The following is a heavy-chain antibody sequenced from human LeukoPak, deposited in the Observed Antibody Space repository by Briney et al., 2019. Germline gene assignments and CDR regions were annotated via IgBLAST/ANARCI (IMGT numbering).Heavy chain of an antibody. CDR3: ASRSASGNWFLHY. CDR2: INAHSGDT. CDR1: GDTFTGQY. V-gene: IGHV1-2*02. J-gene: IGHJ4*02. Sequence: GSVRVSCKASGDTFTGQYRHWVRQAPGQGVEWRGWINAHSGDTHYAQTLQGRVTMTTDTSISTVHMELSSLTSDDTAVYYCASRSASGNWFLHYWGQGTLVTVSS. D-gene: IGHD3-10*01.